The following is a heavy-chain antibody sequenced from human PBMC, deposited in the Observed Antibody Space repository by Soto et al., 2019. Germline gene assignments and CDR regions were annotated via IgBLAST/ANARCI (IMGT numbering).Heavy chain of an antibody. D-gene: IGHD3-22*01. V-gene: IGHV3-9*01. CDR1: GFTFDDYA. CDR3: AKDTSALYYYDSSGYYAPSYFDY. J-gene: IGHJ4*02. CDR2: ISWNSGSI. Sequence: EVQLVESGGGLVQPGRSLRLSCAASGFTFDDYAMHWVRQAPGKGLEWVSGISWNSGSIGYADSVKGRFTISRDNAKNSLYLQMNSLRAEDTALYYCAKDTSALYYYDSSGYYAPSYFDYWGQGTLVTVSS.